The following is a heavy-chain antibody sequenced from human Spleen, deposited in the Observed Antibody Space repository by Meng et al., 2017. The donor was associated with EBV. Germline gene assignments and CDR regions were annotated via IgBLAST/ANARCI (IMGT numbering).Heavy chain of an antibody. D-gene: IGHD3-10*01. CDR2: INQSGNT. CDR1: GGSFSGYY. J-gene: IGHJ4*02. CDR3: ARGSNYGSAPFDY. Sequence: GQLQQWGAGLLKPSETLSLTCGVYGGSFSGYYWSWIRQPPGKGLEWIGEINQSGNTNYKSSLKSRVTISLDTSKHQFSLKLTSVTVADTAMYYCARGSNYGSAPFDYWGQGSLVTVSS. V-gene: IGHV4-34*02.